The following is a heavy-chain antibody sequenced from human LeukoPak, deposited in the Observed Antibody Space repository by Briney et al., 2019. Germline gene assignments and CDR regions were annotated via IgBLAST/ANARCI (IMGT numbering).Heavy chain of an antibody. CDR1: GFTFSSYG. CDR2: ISYDGSNK. Sequence: PGGSLRLSCAASGFTFSSYGMHWVRQAPGKGLEWVAVISYDGSNKYYADSVKGRFTISRDNSKNTLYLQMNSLRAEDTAVYYCAKDLRHSSSSDYWGQGTLVTVSS. D-gene: IGHD6-6*01. V-gene: IGHV3-30*18. J-gene: IGHJ4*02. CDR3: AKDLRHSSSSDY.